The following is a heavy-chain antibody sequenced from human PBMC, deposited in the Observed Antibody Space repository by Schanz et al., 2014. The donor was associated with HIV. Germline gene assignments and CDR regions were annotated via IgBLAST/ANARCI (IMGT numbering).Heavy chain of an antibody. V-gene: IGHV3-23*01. CDR1: GFTFTNHA. D-gene: IGHD3-10*01. J-gene: IGHJ4*02. CDR3: ARWRSGAPSN. CDR2: VIGSGVRT. Sequence: EVQLLESGGGLAQPGGSLTLSCAASGFTFTNHALSWVRQAPGRGLEWVSTVIGSGVRTIYADSVKGRFTISRDNSKNSLFLQMNSLRAEDTAVYFCARWRSGAPSNWGQGTLVTVSS.